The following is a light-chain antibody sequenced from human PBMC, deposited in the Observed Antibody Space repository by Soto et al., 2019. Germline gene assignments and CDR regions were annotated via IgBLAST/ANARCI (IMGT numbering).Light chain of an antibody. CDR3: QQYGGSPGT. Sequence: EIVLTQSPGTLSLSPGERATLSCRASQSVRDSLAWYQQKPGQAPRLLLYHASYRVTGIPDRFSGSGSGTDFTLTISRLEPEDFAVYYCQQYGGSPGTFGQGNTVEVK. CDR2: HAS. CDR1: QSVRDS. V-gene: IGKV3-20*01. J-gene: IGKJ1*01.